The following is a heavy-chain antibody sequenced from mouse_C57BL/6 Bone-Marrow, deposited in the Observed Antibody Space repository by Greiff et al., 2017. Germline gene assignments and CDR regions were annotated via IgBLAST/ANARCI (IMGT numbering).Heavy chain of an antibody. Sequence: EVKLMESGGGLVKPGGSLKLSCAASGFTFSSYAMSWVRQTPEKRLEWVATISDGGSYTYYPDNVQGRFTISSDNAKNNLYLQMSHLKSEDTAMYYCARYYYGSSRWYFDVWGTGTTVTVSS. J-gene: IGHJ1*03. CDR3: ARYYYGSSRWYFDV. V-gene: IGHV5-4*03. CDR1: GFTFSSYA. CDR2: ISDGGSYT. D-gene: IGHD1-1*01.